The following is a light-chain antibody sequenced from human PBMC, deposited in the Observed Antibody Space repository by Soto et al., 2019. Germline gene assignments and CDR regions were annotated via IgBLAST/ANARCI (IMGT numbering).Light chain of an antibody. J-gene: IGKJ1*01. CDR2: GAS. CDR3: QQYNSYYRR. Sequence: EIVLTQSAGTLSLSPGERATLSCRASQSVSKNYFASYQQQPPQPPRLLLFGASNSATGIPDRFSGSGSGTDFTPTITSLQPDDFATYYCQQYNSYYRRFGQGTKVDI. CDR1: QSVSKNY. V-gene: IGKV3-20*01.